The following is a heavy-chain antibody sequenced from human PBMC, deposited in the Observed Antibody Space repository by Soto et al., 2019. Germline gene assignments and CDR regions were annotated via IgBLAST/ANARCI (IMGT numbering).Heavy chain of an antibody. J-gene: IGHJ6*03. D-gene: IGHD2-2*01. Sequence: QSQTLSLTCTVSGGSISSSSYYWGWIRQPPGKGLEWIGSIYYSGSTYYNPSLKSRVTISVDTSKNQFSLKLSSVTAADTAVYYCARRASPLIVPAAMEGYYYYYMDVWGKGTTVTVSS. CDR2: IYYSGST. V-gene: IGHV4-39*01. CDR3: ARRASPLIVPAAMEGYYYYYMDV. CDR1: GGSISSSSYY.